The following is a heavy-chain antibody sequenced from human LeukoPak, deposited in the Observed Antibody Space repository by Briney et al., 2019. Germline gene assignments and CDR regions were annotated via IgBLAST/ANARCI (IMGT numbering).Heavy chain of an antibody. CDR3: ARGYYDILTGYYPGY. CDR2: ISAYNGNT. J-gene: IGHJ4*02. Sequence: VASVKVSCKASGYTFTSYGISWVRQAPGQGLEWMGWISAYNGNTNYAQKLQGRVTMTTDTSTSTAYMELRSLRSGDTAVYYCARGYYDILTGYYPGYWGQGTLVTVSS. V-gene: IGHV1-18*01. CDR1: GYTFTSYG. D-gene: IGHD3-9*01.